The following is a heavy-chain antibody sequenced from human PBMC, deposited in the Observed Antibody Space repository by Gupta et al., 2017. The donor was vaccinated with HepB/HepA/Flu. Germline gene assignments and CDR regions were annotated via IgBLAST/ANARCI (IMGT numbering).Heavy chain of an antibody. Sequence: EVQLVGSGGGLVQSGGSCGLPWAACGFSVSNYWMSWVRQAPGKGLEWVANIKQDGSERYCVDSLKGRFTISRDNAKNSLFLQMNSLRVEDTAVYYCARDIDYWGQGTLVTVSS. CDR2: IKQDGSER. V-gene: IGHV3-7*01. J-gene: IGHJ4*02. CDR3: ARDIDY. CDR1: GFSVSNYW.